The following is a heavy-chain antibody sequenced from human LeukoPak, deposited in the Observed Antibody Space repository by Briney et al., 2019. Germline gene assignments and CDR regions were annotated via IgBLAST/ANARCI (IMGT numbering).Heavy chain of an antibody. J-gene: IGHJ5*01. CDR3: ARDISISWFYS. CDR2: IYHTGST. CDR1: GASISSDSNY. D-gene: IGHD3-3*02. V-gene: IGHV4-39*07. Sequence: SEPLSLTCTVSGASISSDSNYWAWVRQPPGKGLQWVGSIYHTGSTFYDPSLMSRVSISIGSSKSQFSLKLSSVTVADTALYYCARDISISWFYSWGQGTLVSVSS.